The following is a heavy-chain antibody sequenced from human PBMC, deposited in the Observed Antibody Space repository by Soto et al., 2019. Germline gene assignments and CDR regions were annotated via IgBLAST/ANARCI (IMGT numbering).Heavy chain of an antibody. D-gene: IGHD3-9*01. CDR3: AKGLGSLRYFDWSPPAPHDAFDI. J-gene: IGHJ3*02. V-gene: IGHV3-23*01. Sequence: GGSLRLSCAASGFTFSSYAMSWVRQAPGKGLEWVSAISGSGGSTYYADSVKGRFTISRDNSKNTLYLQMNSLRAEDTAVYYCAKGLGSLRYFDWSPPAPHDAFDIWGQGTMVTVSS. CDR1: GFTFSSYA. CDR2: ISGSGGST.